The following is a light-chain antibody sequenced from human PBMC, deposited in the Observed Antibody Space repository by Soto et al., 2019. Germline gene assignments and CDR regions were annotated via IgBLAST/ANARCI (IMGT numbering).Light chain of an antibody. CDR3: QQYGRSPPEFT. Sequence: IVLTQSPSTLSLSAGERATLSCRASQTISSNYLAWYQQKPGQAPRLLIFGASYRATGIPDRFSGSGSGTDFTLTISRLEPEDFAVYYCQQYGRSPPEFTFGPGTKVDIK. CDR2: GAS. CDR1: QTISSNY. V-gene: IGKV3-20*01. J-gene: IGKJ3*01.